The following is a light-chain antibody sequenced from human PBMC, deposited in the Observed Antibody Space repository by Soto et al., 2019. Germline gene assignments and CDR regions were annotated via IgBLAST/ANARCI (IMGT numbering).Light chain of an antibody. CDR2: DAS. Sequence: EIVFTQSPATLSLSPGERATLSCRASQSVSSYLAWYQQKPGQAPRLLIYDASNRAAGIPARFSASGTGTDFTLTISDVQPEDFAVYYCHQRQSWPRTFGQGTKVDIK. CDR1: QSVSSY. CDR3: HQRQSWPRT. V-gene: IGKV3-11*01. J-gene: IGKJ1*01.